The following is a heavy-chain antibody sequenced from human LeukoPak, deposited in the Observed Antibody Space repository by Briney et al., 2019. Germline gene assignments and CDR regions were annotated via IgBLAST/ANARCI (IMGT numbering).Heavy chain of an antibody. D-gene: IGHD3-22*01. CDR2: IKRKSDGGTT. CDR3: TTELDIRPNHY. J-gene: IGHJ4*02. Sequence: GGSLRLSCAASGFTFSNAWMSWVRQAPGKGLEWVGRIKRKSDGGTTDYAAPVKGRFTTSRDDSKNTLYLQMNSLKGEDTAVYYCTTELDIRPNHYWGQGTLVTVSS. V-gene: IGHV3-15*01. CDR1: GFTFSNAW.